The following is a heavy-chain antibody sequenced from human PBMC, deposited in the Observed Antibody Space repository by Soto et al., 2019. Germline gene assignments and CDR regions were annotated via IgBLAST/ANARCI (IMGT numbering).Heavy chain of an antibody. Sequence: KPSETLSLTCAVYGGSFSGYYWSWIRQPPGKGLEWIGEINHSGSTNYNPSLKSRVTISVDTSKNQFSLKLSSVTAADTAVYYCARWGRIRFLEWPENYYYYGMDVWGQGTTVTVSS. CDR2: INHSGST. CDR1: GGSFSGYY. CDR3: ARWGRIRFLEWPENYYYYGMDV. J-gene: IGHJ6*02. V-gene: IGHV4-34*01. D-gene: IGHD3-3*01.